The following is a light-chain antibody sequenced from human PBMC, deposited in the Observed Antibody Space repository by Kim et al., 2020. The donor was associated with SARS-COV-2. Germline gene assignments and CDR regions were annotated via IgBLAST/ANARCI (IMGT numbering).Light chain of an antibody. CDR2: GKN. V-gene: IGLV3-19*01. Sequence: SSELTQDPAVSVALGQTVRITCQGDSLRSYYASWNQQKPGQAPVLVISGKNNRPSGIPDRFSGSSSGNTASLTITGAQAEDEADYYCQSRDSSDKVVFGGGTQLTVL. CDR1: SLRSYY. CDR3: QSRDSSDKVV. J-gene: IGLJ2*01.